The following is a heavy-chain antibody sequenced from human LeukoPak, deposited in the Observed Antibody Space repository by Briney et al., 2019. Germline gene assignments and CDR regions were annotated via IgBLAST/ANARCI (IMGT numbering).Heavy chain of an antibody. Sequence: ASVKVSCKASGYTFTSYYMHWVRQAPGQGLEWMGIINPSGGSTSYAQKFQGRVTMTRDTSISTAYMELSRLRSDDTAVYYCARDFAYYGSGSYYNLDHWGQGTLVTVSS. CDR3: ARDFAYYGSGSYYNLDH. V-gene: IGHV1-46*01. D-gene: IGHD3-10*01. CDR1: GYTFTSYY. CDR2: INPSGGST. J-gene: IGHJ4*02.